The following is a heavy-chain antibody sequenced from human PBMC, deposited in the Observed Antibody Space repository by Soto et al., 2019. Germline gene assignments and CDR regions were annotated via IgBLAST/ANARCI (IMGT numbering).Heavy chain of an antibody. D-gene: IGHD3-10*01. CDR1: GFTFSSYA. CDR2: ISYDGSNK. J-gene: IGHJ4*02. CDR3: ERDPMGRYYGSGSYYFDY. V-gene: IGHV3-30-3*01. Sequence: QVQLVESGGGVVQPGRSLRLSCAASGFTFSSYAMHWVRQAPGKGLEWVAVISYDGSNKYYADSVKGRFTTSRDNSKNTRFLQMNSLRAEDTAVYYCERDPMGRYYGSGSYYFDYWGQGTLVTVSS.